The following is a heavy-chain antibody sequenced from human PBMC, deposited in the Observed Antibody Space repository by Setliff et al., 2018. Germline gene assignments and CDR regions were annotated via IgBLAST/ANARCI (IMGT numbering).Heavy chain of an antibody. V-gene: IGHV1-8*02. CDR1: GYTFTSYD. D-gene: IGHD2-2*01. J-gene: IGHJ4*02. Sequence: ASVKVSCKASGYTFTSYDINWMRQASGQGLEWMGWMNPNSGNTGSTQKFQGRVTMTRNTSTSTAYMELSRLTSEDTAVYYCARVRIAILPAAIDYWGQGTLVTVS. CDR2: MNPNSGNT. CDR3: ARVRIAILPAAIDY.